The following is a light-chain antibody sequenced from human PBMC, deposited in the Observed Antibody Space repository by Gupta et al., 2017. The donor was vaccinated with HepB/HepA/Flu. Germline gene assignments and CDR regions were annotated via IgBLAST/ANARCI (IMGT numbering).Light chain of an antibody. CDR1: QSVSSY. V-gene: IGKV3-11*01. J-gene: IGKJ5*01. Sequence: DIVLTQSPATLSLSLGERATLSCRASQSVSSYLAWYQQKPGQAPRLLIYDASNRATGIPARFSGSGSGTDFTLTISSLEPEDFAVYYCQQRSNWPPITFGQGTRLEIK. CDR3: QQRSNWPPIT. CDR2: DAS.